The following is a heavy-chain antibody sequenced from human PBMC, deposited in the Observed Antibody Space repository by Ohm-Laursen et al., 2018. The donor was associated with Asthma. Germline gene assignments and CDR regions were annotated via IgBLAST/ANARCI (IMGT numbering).Heavy chain of an antibody. CDR3: ARVSPKPYWYFDL. CDR1: GGSISSGGYY. Sequence: TLSLTCTVSGGSISSGGYYWSWIRQHPGKGLEWIGYIYYSGSTYYNPSLKSRVTISVDTSKNQFSLKLSSVTAADTAVYYCARVSPKPYWYFDLWGRGTLVTVSS. J-gene: IGHJ2*01. V-gene: IGHV4-31*03. CDR2: IYYSGST.